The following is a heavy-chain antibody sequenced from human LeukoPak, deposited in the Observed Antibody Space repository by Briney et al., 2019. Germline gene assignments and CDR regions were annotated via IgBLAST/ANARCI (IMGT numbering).Heavy chain of an antibody. CDR3: ARGGDCSSTSCYGYFDY. V-gene: IGHV4-39*07. CDR1: GGSISSSSYY. Sequence: SETLSLTCTVSGGSISSSSYYWGWIRQPPGKGLEWIGSIYYSGSTNYNPSLKSRVTISVDTSKNQFSLKLSSVTAADTAVYYCARGGDCSSTSCYGYFDYWGQGTLVTVSS. J-gene: IGHJ4*02. CDR2: IYYSGST. D-gene: IGHD2-2*01.